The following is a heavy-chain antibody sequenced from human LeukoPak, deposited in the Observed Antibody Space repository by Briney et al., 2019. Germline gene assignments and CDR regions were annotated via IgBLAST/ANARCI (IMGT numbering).Heavy chain of an antibody. D-gene: IGHD3-3*01. CDR2: ISSSGSTI. CDR1: GFTFSSYE. J-gene: IGHJ4*02. V-gene: IGHV3-48*03. Sequence: GGSLRLSRAASGFTFSSYEMNWVRQAPGKGLEWVSYISSSGSTIYYADSVKGRFTISRDNAKNSLYLQMNSLRAEDTAVYYCAGVNYDFWSGSAKLDYWGQGTLVTVSS. CDR3: AGVNYDFWSGSAKLDY.